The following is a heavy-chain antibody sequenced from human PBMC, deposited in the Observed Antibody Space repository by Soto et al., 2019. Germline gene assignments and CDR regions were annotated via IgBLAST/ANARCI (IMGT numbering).Heavy chain of an antibody. CDR1: GCSISSSSYY. Sequence: ASETLSLTCIVSGCSISSSSYYWGWIRQPPGKGLEWIGSIYYSGSTYYNPSLKSRVTISVDTSKNQFSLKLSSVTAADTAVYYCARHELYYYDSSGYLTQGSPINWFDPWGQGTLVTVSS. CDR3: ARHELYYYDSSGYLTQGSPINWFDP. D-gene: IGHD3-22*01. J-gene: IGHJ5*02. V-gene: IGHV4-39*01. CDR2: IYYSGST.